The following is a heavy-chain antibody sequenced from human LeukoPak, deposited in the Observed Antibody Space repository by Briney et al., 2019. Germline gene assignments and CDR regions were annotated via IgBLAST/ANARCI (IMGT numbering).Heavy chain of an antibody. CDR1: GFRFSVSW. J-gene: IGHJ4*02. Sequence: PGGSLRLSCAASGFRFSVSWMTWIRQAPGGGLEWVANITPEGDATDHVDSVKGRFTISRDNARNSLFLQMNSLRVEDTAIYYCARDPANGAYDYWGQGTLVTVSS. V-gene: IGHV3-7*01. CDR2: ITPEGDAT. CDR3: ARDPANGAYDY.